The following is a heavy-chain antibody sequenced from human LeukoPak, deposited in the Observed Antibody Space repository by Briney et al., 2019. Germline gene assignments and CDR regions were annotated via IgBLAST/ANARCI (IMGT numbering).Heavy chain of an antibody. V-gene: IGHV3-23*01. J-gene: IGHJ4*02. D-gene: IGHD1-26*01. CDR3: TKSGSYYSLFPLYFDY. CDR2: ISGGGGST. CDR1: GFTFSTYG. Sequence: GGSLRLSCAASGFTFSTYGMSWVRQAPGKGLEWVSGISGGGGSTYYADSVKGRFTISRDNSKNTLYLQMNSLRAEDTAVYYCTKSGSYYSLFPLYFDYWGQGTLVTVSS.